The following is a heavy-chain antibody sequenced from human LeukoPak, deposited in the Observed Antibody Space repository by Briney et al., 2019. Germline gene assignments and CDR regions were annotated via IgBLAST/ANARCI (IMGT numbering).Heavy chain of an antibody. CDR3: ASAPSIQSFDYYYGMDV. J-gene: IGHJ6*02. Sequence: SETLSLTCAVYGGSFSGYYWSWIRQPPGKGLEWIGEINHSGSTNYNPSLKSRVTISVDTSKNQFSLKLSSVTAADTAVYYCASAPSIQSFDYYYGMDVWGQGTTVTVSS. V-gene: IGHV4-34*01. CDR2: INHSGST. CDR1: GGSFSGYY. D-gene: IGHD2-2*02.